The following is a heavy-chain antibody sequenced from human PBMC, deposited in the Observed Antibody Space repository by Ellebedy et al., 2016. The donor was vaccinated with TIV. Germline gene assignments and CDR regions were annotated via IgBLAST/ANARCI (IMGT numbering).Heavy chain of an antibody. J-gene: IGHJ4*02. CDR2: ISGSGGST. V-gene: IGHV3-21*01. Sequence: GESLKISXAASGFTVSSSYMSWVRQAPGKGLEWVSAISGSGGSTYYADSVKGRFTISRDNAKNSLYLQMNSLRAEDTAVYYCARDSATIILFDYWGQGTLVTVSS. CDR1: GFTVSSSY. CDR3: ARDSATIILFDY. D-gene: IGHD5-24*01.